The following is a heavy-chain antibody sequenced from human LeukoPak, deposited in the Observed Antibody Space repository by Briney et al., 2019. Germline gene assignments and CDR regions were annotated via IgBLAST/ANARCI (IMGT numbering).Heavy chain of an antibody. CDR1: GGSVSSGSYY. V-gene: IGHV4-61*01. CDR3: ARFGGGGY. Sequence: SETLSLTCTVSGGSVSSGSYYWSWIRQPPGKGLEWIGYIYYSGSTNYNPSLKSRVTISVDTSKNQFSLKLSSVTAADTAAYYCARFGGGGYWGQGTLVTVSS. D-gene: IGHD3-10*01. CDR2: IYYSGST. J-gene: IGHJ4*02.